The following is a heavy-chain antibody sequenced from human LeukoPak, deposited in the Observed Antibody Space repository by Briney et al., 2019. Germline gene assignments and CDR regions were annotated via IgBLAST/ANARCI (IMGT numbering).Heavy chain of an antibody. CDR2: VSPPGGGT. CDR3: AGDLMGIAYRGAFYY. Sequence: GGSLRLSCVASGFSFSYHGMNWVRLAPGKGLEWVSGVSPPGGGTYYADSVKGRFTISRDDSRNTLSLQMNSLRAEDTAVYYCAGDLMGIAYRGAFYYWGQGTLVTVSS. V-gene: IGHV3-23*01. J-gene: IGHJ4*02. D-gene: IGHD6-13*01. CDR1: GFSFSYHG.